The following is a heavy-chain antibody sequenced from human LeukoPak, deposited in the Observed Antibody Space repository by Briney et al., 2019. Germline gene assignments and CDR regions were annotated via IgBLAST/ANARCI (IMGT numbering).Heavy chain of an antibody. Sequence: KPSETLSLTCTVSGYSISSGYYWGWIRQPPGKGLEWIGSIYHSGSTYYNPSLKSRLTISVDTSKNQFSLKLSPVTAADTAVYYCARALSGYFDLWGRGTLVTVSS. CDR1: GYSISSGYY. J-gene: IGHJ2*01. CDR3: ARALSGYFDL. D-gene: IGHD6-25*01. CDR2: IYHSGST. V-gene: IGHV4-38-2*02.